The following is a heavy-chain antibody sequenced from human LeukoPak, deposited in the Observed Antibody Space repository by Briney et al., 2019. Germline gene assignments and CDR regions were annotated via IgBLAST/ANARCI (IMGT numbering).Heavy chain of an antibody. D-gene: IGHD3-16*01. CDR1: GFIVSSNF. Sequence: PGGSLRLSCAASGFIVSSNFMSWVRQAPGKGLECVSLIHSGGTIYYADSVKGRFTISRDDSKNTLYLQMNSLRAEDTAVYYCATGRGDYWGQGTLVTVSS. V-gene: IGHV3-53*01. J-gene: IGHJ4*02. CDR2: IHSGGTI. CDR3: ATGRGDY.